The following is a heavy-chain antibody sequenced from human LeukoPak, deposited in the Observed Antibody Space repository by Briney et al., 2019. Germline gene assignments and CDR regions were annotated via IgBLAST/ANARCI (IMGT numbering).Heavy chain of an antibody. Sequence: PGGSLRLSCAASGFTFDDYGMSWVRQAPGKGLEWVANIKYDGSEKYYEDSVKGRFTVSRDNAKNSLYLQMSPLTGADTAVYYCARTHGGETNWGSIDSWGQGTLVTVSS. CDR3: ARTHGGETNWGSIDS. V-gene: IGHV3-7*05. J-gene: IGHJ4*02. CDR1: GFTFDDYG. CDR2: IKYDGSEK. D-gene: IGHD7-27*01.